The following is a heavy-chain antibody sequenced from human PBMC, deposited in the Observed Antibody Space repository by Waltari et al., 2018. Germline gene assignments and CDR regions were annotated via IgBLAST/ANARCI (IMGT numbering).Heavy chain of an antibody. V-gene: IGHV3-23*01. CDR2: IPGGGGTT. D-gene: IGHD2-21*01. CDR3: AKETSSVFPDNWFDP. CDR1: GFIFSSYG. J-gene: IGHJ5*02. Sequence: EAQLLESGGGLVQPGGSLRLSCAASGFIFSSYGMSWVSQAPGKGLEWLSGIPGGGGTTYYADSVKGRFTISRDNSKNTLYLQMYSLRVEDTAVYYCAKETSSVFPDNWFDPWGQGTMVTVSS.